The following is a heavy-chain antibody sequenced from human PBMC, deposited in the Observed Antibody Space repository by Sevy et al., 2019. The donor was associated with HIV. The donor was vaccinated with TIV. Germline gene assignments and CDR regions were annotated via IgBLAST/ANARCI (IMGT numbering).Heavy chain of an antibody. CDR1: GFTFSSYV. V-gene: IGHV3-33*08. CDR2: IWYDGTIK. J-gene: IGHJ4*02. CDR3: ARGGGYCGGDCYSIDY. Sequence: GGSLLSCAASGFTFSSYVMHWVRQAPGKGLEWVALIWYDGTIKYYADSVKGRFTISRDNSKDTLFLQMNSLTPEDTAVYYCARGGGYCGGDCYSIDYWGQGALVTVSS. D-gene: IGHD2-21*02.